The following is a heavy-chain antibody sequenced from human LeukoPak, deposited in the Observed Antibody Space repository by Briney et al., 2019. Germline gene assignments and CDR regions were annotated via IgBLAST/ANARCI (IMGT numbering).Heavy chain of an antibody. D-gene: IGHD1-26*01. CDR1: GYTFTTSF. V-gene: IGHV1-46*04. J-gene: IGHJ4*02. Sequence: ASVKVSCKASGYTFTTSFMHWVRQAPGQGLAWVGIINPSGDTTSYAQQLQGRVTMTRDTSSSAVYMELSSLRSEDTAVYYCASRLQSGSPWYFDYWGQGTLVTVSS. CDR2: INPSGDTT. CDR3: ASRLQSGSPWYFDY.